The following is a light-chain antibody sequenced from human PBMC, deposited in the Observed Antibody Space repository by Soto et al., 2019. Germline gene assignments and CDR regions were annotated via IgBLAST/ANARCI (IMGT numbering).Light chain of an antibody. Sequence: IVLTQSPGTLSLSPGERATLSCRASQSVSSSYLAWYQQKPAQAPRLLIYGASSRATGIPDRFSGSGSGTDFTLTISRLEPEDFAVYYCEQYGSSPLYTFCQGTKLEIK. CDR3: EQYGSSPLYT. J-gene: IGKJ2*01. CDR2: GAS. V-gene: IGKV3-20*01. CDR1: QSVSSSY.